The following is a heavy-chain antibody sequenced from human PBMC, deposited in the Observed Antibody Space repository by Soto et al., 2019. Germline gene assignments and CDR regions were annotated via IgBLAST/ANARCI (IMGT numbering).Heavy chain of an antibody. Sequence: QVQLQESGPGLVKPSETLSLTCTVSGGSISSYYWSWIRQPAGKGLEWIGRIYTSGSTNYNPSLKSRVTMSVDTSKNQFSLKLSSVTAADTAVYYCARDLYCSSTSCITWFDPWGQGTLVTVSS. D-gene: IGHD2-2*01. CDR2: IYTSGST. V-gene: IGHV4-4*07. CDR3: ARDLYCSSTSCITWFDP. CDR1: GGSISSYY. J-gene: IGHJ5*02.